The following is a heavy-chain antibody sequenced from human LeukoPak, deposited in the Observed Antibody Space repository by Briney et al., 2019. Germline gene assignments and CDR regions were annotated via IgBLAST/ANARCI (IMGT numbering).Heavy chain of an antibody. D-gene: IGHD2-21*02. CDR2: ITPFNGNT. V-gene: IGHV1-45*02. Sequence: TGASVTVSCKASGYTFTYRYLHWVRQAPGQALEWMGWITPFNGNTNYAQKFQDRVTITRDRSMSTAYTELSSLRSEDTAMYYCATATHYYYYYGMDVWGQGTTVTVSS. CDR3: ATATHYYYYYGMDV. J-gene: IGHJ6*02. CDR1: GYTFTYRY.